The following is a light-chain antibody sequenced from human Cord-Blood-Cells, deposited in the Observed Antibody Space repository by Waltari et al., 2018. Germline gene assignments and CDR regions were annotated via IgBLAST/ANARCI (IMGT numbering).Light chain of an antibody. CDR1: QSISSY. J-gene: IGKJ1*01. CDR3: QQSYSTRWT. CDR2: AAS. V-gene: IGKV1-39*01. Sequence: DIQMTQSLSSLSASVGDRVTITCRASQSISSYLNWYQQKPGKAPKLLIYAASSLQSGVPSRFSGSGSGTDFTLTISSLQPEDFATYYCQQSYSTRWTFGQGTKVEIK.